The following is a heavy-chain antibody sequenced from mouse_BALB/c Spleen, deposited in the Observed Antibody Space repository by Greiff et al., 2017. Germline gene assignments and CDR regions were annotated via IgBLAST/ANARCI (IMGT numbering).Heavy chain of an antibody. CDR3: ARGGAYYGNYDFDY. D-gene: IGHD2-10*01. V-gene: IGHV1-9*01. CDR2: ILPGSGST. CDR1: GYTFSSYW. Sequence: VQLQQSGAELMKPGASVKISCKATGYTFSSYWIEWVKQRPGHGLEWIGEILPGSGSTNYNEKFKGKATFTADTSSNTAYMQLSSLTSEDSAVYYCARGGAYYGNYDFDYWGQGTTLTVSS. J-gene: IGHJ2*01.